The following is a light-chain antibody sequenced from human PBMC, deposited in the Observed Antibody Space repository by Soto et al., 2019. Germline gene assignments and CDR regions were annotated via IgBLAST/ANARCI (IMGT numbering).Light chain of an antibody. J-gene: IGKJ4*01. CDR3: QQFKTYPLT. V-gene: IGKV1-13*02. Sequence: AIQLTQSPSSLSVSVGDRVTITCRASQGISSALAWYQQKPGKAPKLLIYDASSLESGVPSRFSGRGSGTDFTLTISSLQPEDFATYYCQQFKTYPLTFGGGTEVEIK. CDR2: DAS. CDR1: QGISSA.